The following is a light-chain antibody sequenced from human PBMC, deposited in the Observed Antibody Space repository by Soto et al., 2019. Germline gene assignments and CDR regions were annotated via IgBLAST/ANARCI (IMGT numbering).Light chain of an antibody. CDR3: QQYNNWPAYT. J-gene: IGKJ2*01. CDR1: QSVSSN. V-gene: IGKV3-15*01. CDR2: GAS. Sequence: EIVMTQSPATLSVSPGERATLSCRASQSVSSNLAWYQQKPGQAPRLLIYGASNRATGIPARFSGSGSGTEFTLTISSLQSEDFAVYYCQQYNNWPAYTFGQGTKLEI.